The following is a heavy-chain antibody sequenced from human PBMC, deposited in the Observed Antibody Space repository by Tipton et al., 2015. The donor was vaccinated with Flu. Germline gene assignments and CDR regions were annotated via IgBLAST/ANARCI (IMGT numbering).Heavy chain of an antibody. V-gene: IGHV4-38-2*02. CDR1: GYSISSGYY. CDR3: ARGSGYSSSWRTY. D-gene: IGHD6-13*01. J-gene: IGHJ4*02. Sequence: TLSLTCTVSGYSISSGYYWGWIRQPPGKGLEWIGSIYHSGSTYYNPSLKSRVTISVDTSKNQFSLKLSSVTAADTAVYYCARGSGYSSSWRTYWGQGTLVTVSS. CDR2: IYHSGST.